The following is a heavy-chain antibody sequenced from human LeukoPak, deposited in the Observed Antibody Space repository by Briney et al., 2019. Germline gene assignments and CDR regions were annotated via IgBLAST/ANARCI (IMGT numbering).Heavy chain of an antibody. V-gene: IGHV1-2*02. Sequence: ASVKVSCKTSGYTFTGYYIHWVRQAPGQGLEWMGWINPNSGGTNYAQNFQGRVTVTRDTSITTAYMELRWLTSDDTAVYYCARVNRALDSWGQGTLVTVSS. CDR1: GYTFTGYY. CDR2: INPNSGGT. J-gene: IGHJ4*02. CDR3: ARVNRALDS.